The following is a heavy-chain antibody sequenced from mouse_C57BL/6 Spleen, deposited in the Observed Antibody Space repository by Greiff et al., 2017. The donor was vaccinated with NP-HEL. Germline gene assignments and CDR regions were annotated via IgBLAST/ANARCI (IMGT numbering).Heavy chain of an antibody. D-gene: IGHD1-1*01. CDR3: ARGYYYGSNAMDC. CDR1: GFTFSDYG. CDR2: ISSGSSTI. J-gene: IGHJ4*01. V-gene: IGHV5-17*01. Sequence: DVQLVESGGGLVKPGGSLKLSCAASGFTFSDYGMHWVRQAPEKGLEWVAYISSGSSTIYYADTVKGRFTISRDNAKNTLFLQMTSLRSEDTAMYYCARGYYYGSNAMDCWGQGTSVTVSS.